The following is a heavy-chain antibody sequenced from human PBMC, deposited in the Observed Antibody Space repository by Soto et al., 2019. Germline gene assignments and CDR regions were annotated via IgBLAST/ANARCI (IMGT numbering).Heavy chain of an antibody. D-gene: IGHD4-17*01. CDR3: ARDLPYGDYPSHWFDP. V-gene: IGHV1-8*01. CDR1: GYTFTSYD. CDR2: LNPNSGNT. J-gene: IGHJ5*02. Sequence: QVQLVQSGAEVKKPGASVKVSCKASGYTFTSYDINWVRQATGQGLEWMGWLNPNSGNTGYAQKFQGRGNMTRNTSISTAYMELSSMRSEDTAVYYCARDLPYGDYPSHWFDPWGQGTLVTVSS.